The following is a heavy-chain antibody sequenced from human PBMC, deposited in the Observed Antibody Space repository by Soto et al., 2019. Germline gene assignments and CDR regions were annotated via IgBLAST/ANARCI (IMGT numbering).Heavy chain of an antibody. CDR2: ISVDKGNT. J-gene: IGHJ4*02. CDR3: ASKYDSSGYYYY. V-gene: IGHV1-18*01. CDR1: GYSFTSNG. D-gene: IGHD3-22*01. Sequence: PGPPVKVSCKASGYSFTSNGISWVRQAPGQGLEWMGWISVDKGNTNYAQKLQGRVTMTRDTSTSTVYMELRSLRSEDTAVYYCASKYDSSGYYYYWGQGTLVTVSS.